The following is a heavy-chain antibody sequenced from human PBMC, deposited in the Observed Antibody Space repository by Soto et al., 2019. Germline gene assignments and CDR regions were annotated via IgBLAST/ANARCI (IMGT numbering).Heavy chain of an antibody. CDR1: GGSISSSSYY. J-gene: IGHJ4*02. D-gene: IGHD3-22*01. Sequence: SSETLSLTCTVSGGSISSSSYYWGWIRQPPGKGLEWIGSIYYSGSTYYNPSLKSRVTISVDTSKNQFSLKLSSVTAADTAVYYCARASRYYYNNEYWGQGTLVTVSS. CDR3: ARASRYYYNNEY. CDR2: IYYSGST. V-gene: IGHV4-39*01.